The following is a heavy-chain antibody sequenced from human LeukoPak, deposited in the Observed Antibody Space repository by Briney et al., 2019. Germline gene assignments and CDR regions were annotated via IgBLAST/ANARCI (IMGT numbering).Heavy chain of an antibody. J-gene: IGHJ5*01. CDR3: ARDRRTYSDHPPPYDS. Sequence: PGASVKVSCKASGFTFTNYWMNWVRQAPGQGLEWMANIKQDGSEKNYVDYVKGRFTITRDNAKNSVYLQMNSLRAEDTAVYYCARDRRTYSDHPPPYDSWGQGTLVTVSS. CDR1: GFTFTNYW. D-gene: IGHD4-17*01. V-gene: IGHV3-7*05. CDR2: IKQDGSEK.